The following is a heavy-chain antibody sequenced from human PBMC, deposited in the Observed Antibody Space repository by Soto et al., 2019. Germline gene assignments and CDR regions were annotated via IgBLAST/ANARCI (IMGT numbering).Heavy chain of an antibody. CDR3: ARDAVYCSGGSCDSGAFDI. D-gene: IGHD2-15*01. CDR1: GYTFTSYY. V-gene: IGHV1-46*01. CDR2: INPSGGST. J-gene: IGHJ3*02. Sequence: ASVKVSCKASGYTFTSYYMHWVRQAPGQGLERMGIINPSGGSTSYAQKFQGRVTMTRDTSTSTVYMELSSLRSEDTAVYYCARDAVYCSGGSCDSGAFDIWGQGTMVTVSS.